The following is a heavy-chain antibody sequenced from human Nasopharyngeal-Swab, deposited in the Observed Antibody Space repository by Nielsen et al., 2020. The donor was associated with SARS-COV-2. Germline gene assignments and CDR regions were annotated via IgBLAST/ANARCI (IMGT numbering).Heavy chain of an antibody. CDR2: ISAGGGSS. J-gene: IGHJ6*03. D-gene: IGHD3-3*01. CDR3: AKVERGAYYYMDV. Sequence: VRQAPGKGLKWVSGISAGGGSSFYADSVKGRFTISRDNSENTLHLQMSSLRADDTAVYYCAKVERGAYYYMDVWGKGTTVTVS. V-gene: IGHV3-23*01.